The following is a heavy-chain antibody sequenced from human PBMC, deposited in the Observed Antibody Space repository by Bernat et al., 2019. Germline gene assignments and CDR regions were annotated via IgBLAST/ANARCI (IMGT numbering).Heavy chain of an antibody. CDR3: ARAEDIVVVPAAGDY. Sequence: EVQLVESGGGLVQPGGSLRLSCAASGFTVSNNYMSWVRQAPGMGLEWVSVIFSGGSTYYADSVKGRFTISRDNSKNTLYLQMNSLRAEDTAVYYCARAEDIVVVPAAGDYWGQGTLVTVSS. V-gene: IGHV3-66*01. CDR1: GFTVSNNY. D-gene: IGHD2-2*01. CDR2: IFSGGST. J-gene: IGHJ4*02.